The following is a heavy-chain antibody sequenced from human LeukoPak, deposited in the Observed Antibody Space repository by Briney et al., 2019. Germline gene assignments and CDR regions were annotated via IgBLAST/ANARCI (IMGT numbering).Heavy chain of an antibody. CDR2: MNPNSGNT. D-gene: IGHD3-3*01. J-gene: IGHJ3*02. CDR1: GYTFTSYD. V-gene: IGHV1-8*03. CDR3: ARTYYDFWRGYPGVALDI. Sequence: ASVKASCKASGYTFTSYDINWVRQATGPGLEWMGWMNPNSGNTGYAQKFHGRVTNTRITSISTAYMELSSLRSEDTAVYYCARTYYDFWRGYPGVALDIWGQGTMVTVSS.